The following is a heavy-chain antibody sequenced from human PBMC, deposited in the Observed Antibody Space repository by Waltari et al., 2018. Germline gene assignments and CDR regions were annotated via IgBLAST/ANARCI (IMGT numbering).Heavy chain of an antibody. D-gene: IGHD2-15*01. CDR3: ARDRGRGLFLDS. CDR2: VHHSGKT. V-gene: IGHV4-4*02. Sequence: QLQLQQSGPGLVKPSESLSLTCVVSGDSMTSSDWWSWVRPSPGKGLEWIGQVHHSGKTNYNPSLASRVTVSIDTSNNQFSLKLPSPTAADTAMYYCARDRGRGLFLDSWGQGTLVTGSP. J-gene: IGHJ4*02. CDR1: GDSMTSSDW.